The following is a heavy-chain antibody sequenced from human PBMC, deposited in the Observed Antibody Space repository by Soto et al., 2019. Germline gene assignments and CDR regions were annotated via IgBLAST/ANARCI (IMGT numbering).Heavy chain of an antibody. CDR1: GGSFSGYY. J-gene: IGHJ6*02. CDR2: INHSGST. CDR3: ARGAYSSGWRGDYYYGMDV. Sequence: QVQLQQWGAGLLKPSETLSLTCAVYGGSFSGYYWSWIRQPPGKGLEWIGEINHSGSTNYNPSLKNGVTIAVATSKHQVYRKLSSVDASDTAVYYCARGAYSSGWRGDYYYGMDVWGQGTTVTVSS. V-gene: IGHV4-34*01. D-gene: IGHD6-19*01.